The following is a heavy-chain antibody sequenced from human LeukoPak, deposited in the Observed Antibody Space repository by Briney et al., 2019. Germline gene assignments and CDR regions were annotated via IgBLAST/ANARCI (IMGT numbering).Heavy chain of an antibody. Sequence: GGSLRLSCAASGFTFHNAWMTWVRQAPGKGLDWVGRMKSNRDGGTSDYAAPVKGRSTICRDDSKDTLYLHMNSLRAEDTAVYYCTTLSNDVLYWGQGTLVTVS. V-gene: IGHV3-15*01. J-gene: IGHJ4*02. D-gene: IGHD4-11*01. CDR3: TTLSNDVLY. CDR1: GFTFHNAW. CDR2: MKSNRDGGTS.